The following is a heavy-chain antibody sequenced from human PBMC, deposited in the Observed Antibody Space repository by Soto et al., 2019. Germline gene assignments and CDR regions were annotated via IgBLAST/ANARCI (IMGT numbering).Heavy chain of an antibody. D-gene: IGHD3-10*01. V-gene: IGHV3-30*18. CDR2: ISYDGTYT. CDR1: GFTFSSYH. CDR3: AKRRAVGDYYFDY. Sequence: LVESGGGVVQPGRSLRLSCAASGFTFSSYHMNWVRQAPGKGLEWVAVISYDGTYTYYADSVKGRFTISRDNSKHTLYLQMNSLRVEDTAVYYCAKRRAVGDYYFDYWGQGTLVTVSS. J-gene: IGHJ4*02.